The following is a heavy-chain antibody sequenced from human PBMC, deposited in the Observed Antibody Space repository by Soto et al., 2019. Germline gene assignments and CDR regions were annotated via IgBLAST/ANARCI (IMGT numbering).Heavy chain of an antibody. CDR2: ISYDGSNK. CDR1: GFTFSSYA. J-gene: IGHJ3*02. CDR3: ARTDSSLFDI. Sequence: GGSLRLSCAASGFTFSSYAMHWVRQAPGKGLEWVAVISYDGSNKYYADSVKGRFTISRDNSKNTLYLQMNSLRAEDTAVYYCARTDSSLFDIWGQGTRGTVS. D-gene: IGHD3-22*01. V-gene: IGHV3-30-3*01.